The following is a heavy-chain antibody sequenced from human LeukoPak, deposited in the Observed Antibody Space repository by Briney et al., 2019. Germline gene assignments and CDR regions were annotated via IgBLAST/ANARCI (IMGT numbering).Heavy chain of an antibody. CDR2: ISSNGGST. J-gene: IGHJ4*02. CDR3: ARGTLKAAATDFDY. V-gene: IGHV3-64*04. Sequence: GGSLRLSCSASGFTFSSYAMHWVRQAPGKGLEYVSAISSNGGSTYYADSVKGRFTISRDNSKNTLYLQMNSLRAEDTALYYCARGTLKAAATDFDYWGQGTLVTVSS. CDR1: GFTFSSYA. D-gene: IGHD6-13*01.